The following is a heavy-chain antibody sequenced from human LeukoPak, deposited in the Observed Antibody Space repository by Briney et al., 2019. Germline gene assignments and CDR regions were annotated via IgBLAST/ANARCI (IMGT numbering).Heavy chain of an antibody. CDR3: ARDWGDRTYYFDY. D-gene: IGHD3-16*01. J-gene: IGHJ4*02. V-gene: IGHV3-21*01. CDR2: ISGSDSST. Sequence: GGSLRLSCAASRLRLSTYGMSWVRQAPGKGLGWVSDISGSDSSTYYSTFYADSVKGRFTISRDNVKNSLYMQMNSLRAGDTAVYYCARDWGDRTYYFDYWGQGTLVTVPS. CDR1: RLRLSTYG.